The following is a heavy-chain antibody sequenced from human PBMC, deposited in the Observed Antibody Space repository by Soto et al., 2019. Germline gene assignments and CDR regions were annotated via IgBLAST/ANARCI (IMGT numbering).Heavy chain of an antibody. CDR2: ISSSSSNI. J-gene: IGHJ6*02. V-gene: IGHV3-48*02. CDR3: AGANDVVINDFYGMDV. D-gene: IGHD3-16*01. CDR1: GFTFSSYS. Sequence: GGSLRLSCAASGFTFSSYSMNWVRQAPGKGLEWVSYISSSSSNIYYADSVKGRFTISRDNAKNSLYLQMNSLRDEDTAVYYWAGANDVVINDFYGMDVWGQGTTVTVSS.